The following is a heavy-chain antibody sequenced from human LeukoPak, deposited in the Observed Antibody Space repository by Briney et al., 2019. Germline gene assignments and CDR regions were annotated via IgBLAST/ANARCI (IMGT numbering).Heavy chain of an antibody. CDR3: ARLRTFDY. J-gene: IGHJ4*02. D-gene: IGHD1-14*01. Sequence: PGGSLRLSCAASGFTFSNYWMSWVRQAPGKGLEWVANIKQDGSEKYYVGSVKGRFTISGDNADNSLYLQMNSLRAEDTAVYYCARLRTFDYWGQGTLVTVSS. CDR2: IKQDGSEK. CDR1: GFTFSNYW. V-gene: IGHV3-7*03.